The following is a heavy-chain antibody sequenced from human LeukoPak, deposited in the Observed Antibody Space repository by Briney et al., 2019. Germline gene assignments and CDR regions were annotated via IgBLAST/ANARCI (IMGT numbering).Heavy chain of an antibody. CDR1: GFSFNTYS. CDR3: AKDVSTNCVGDCPPDY. D-gene: IGHD2-21*02. J-gene: IGHJ4*02. V-gene: IGHV3-21*01. CDR2: ISRTSEST. Sequence: PGGSLRLSCAASGFSFNTYSMTWVRQAPGKGLEWVSIISRTSESTFYADSVKGRFTISRDNSKKTLYLQMNSLRAEDTAVYYCAKDVSTNCVGDCPPDYWGQGTLVTVSS.